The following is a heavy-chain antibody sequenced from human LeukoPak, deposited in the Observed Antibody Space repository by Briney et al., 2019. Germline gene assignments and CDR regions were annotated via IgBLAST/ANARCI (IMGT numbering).Heavy chain of an antibody. D-gene: IGHD6-6*01. CDR2: INHSGST. CDR1: GGSFSGYY. J-gene: IGHJ6*02. Sequence: SETLSLTCAVYGGSFSGYYWSWIVQPPGKGLEWIGEINHSGSTNYNPSLKSRVTISVDTSKNQFSLKLSSVTAADTAVYYCARRRCRYRSSRRIYYYSGMYVWGQGTTVTVSS. V-gene: IGHV4-34*01. CDR3: ARRRCRYRSSRRIYYYSGMYV.